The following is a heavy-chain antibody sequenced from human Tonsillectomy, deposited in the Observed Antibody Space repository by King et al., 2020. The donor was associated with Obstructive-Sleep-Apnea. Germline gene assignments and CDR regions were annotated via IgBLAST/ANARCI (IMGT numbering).Heavy chain of an antibody. CDR2: IYTSGST. D-gene: IGHD3-10*01. Sequence: QLQESGPGLVKPSETLSLMCTVSGGSIRSYFWTWIRQPAGKGLEWIGRIYTSGSTNYNPSLNSRVTMSVDMSKNQFSLKPSSVTAADTAVYYCAREGSGSRPFDYWGQGTLVTVSS. V-gene: IGHV4-4*07. CDR3: AREGSGSRPFDY. J-gene: IGHJ4*02. CDR1: GGSIRSYF.